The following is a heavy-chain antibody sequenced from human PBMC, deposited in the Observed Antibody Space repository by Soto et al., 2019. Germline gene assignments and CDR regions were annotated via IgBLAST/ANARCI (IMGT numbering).Heavy chain of an antibody. Sequence: GGSLRLSCAASGVTFCTYVMNGVLQAPGKGLEWVSGISGSGDSTYYADSVKGRFTVSRDNSKNTLYLQMNSLRAEDTAVFYCAKERSSGWSFDYWGQGTLVTVSS. J-gene: IGHJ4*02. CDR2: ISGSGDST. D-gene: IGHD6-19*01. CDR3: AKERSSGWSFDY. V-gene: IGHV3-23*01. CDR1: GVTFCTYV.